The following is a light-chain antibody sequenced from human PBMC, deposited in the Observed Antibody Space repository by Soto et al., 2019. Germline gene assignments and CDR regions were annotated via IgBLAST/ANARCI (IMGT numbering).Light chain of an antibody. CDR1: QSVSSSY. CDR2: GAS. Sequence: IVLTQSPRTLSLSPRERAILSCRASQSVSSSYLAWYQQKPGQAPRLLIYGASSRATGIPDRCSGSGSGTAFTLTISRLEPEDFAVYYCQQYGSSPQTFGQGTKVDIK. J-gene: IGKJ1*01. V-gene: IGKV3-20*01. CDR3: QQYGSSPQT.